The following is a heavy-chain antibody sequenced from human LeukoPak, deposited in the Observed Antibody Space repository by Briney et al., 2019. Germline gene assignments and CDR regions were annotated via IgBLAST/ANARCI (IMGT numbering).Heavy chain of an antibody. V-gene: IGHV3-7*01. J-gene: IGHJ4*02. Sequence: GGSLRLSCAASGFTFSSYWMSWVRQAPGKGLEWVANIKQDGSEKYYVDSVKGRFTISRDNAKNSLYLQMNRLRAEDTAVYYCARDRDYDSSGYYPGYFDYWGQGTLVTVSS. CDR2: IKQDGSEK. CDR1: GFTFSSYW. CDR3: ARDRDYDSSGYYPGYFDY. D-gene: IGHD3-22*01.